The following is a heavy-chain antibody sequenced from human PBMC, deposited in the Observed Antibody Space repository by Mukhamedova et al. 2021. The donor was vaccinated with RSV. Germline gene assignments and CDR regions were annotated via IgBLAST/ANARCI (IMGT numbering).Heavy chain of an antibody. Sequence: VRQAPGQGLEWMGWINPNSGGTNYAQKFQGRVTMTRDTSISTAYMELSRLRSDDTAVYYCARDLYAYAAAGSPFDYWGQGTLV. CDR2: INPNSGGT. V-gene: IGHV1-2*02. D-gene: IGHD6-13*01. J-gene: IGHJ4*02. CDR3: ARDLYAYAAAGSPFDY.